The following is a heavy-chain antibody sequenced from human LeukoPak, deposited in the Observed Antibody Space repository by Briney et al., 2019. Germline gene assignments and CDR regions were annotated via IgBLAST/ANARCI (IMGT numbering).Heavy chain of an antibody. D-gene: IGHD5/OR15-5a*01. CDR1: GGSISSYY. J-gene: IGHJ4*02. CDR3: ARGRFVYRNFDY. CDR2: IYYSGST. Sequence: SETLSLTCTVSGGSISSYYWSWIRQPPGKGLEWIGYIYYSGSTNYNPSLKSRVTISVDTSKNQFSLKLSSVTAADTAVYYCARGRFVYRNFDYWGQGTLVTVSS. V-gene: IGHV4-59*01.